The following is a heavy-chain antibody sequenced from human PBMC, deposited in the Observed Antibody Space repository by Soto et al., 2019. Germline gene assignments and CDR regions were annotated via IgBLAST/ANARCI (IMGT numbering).Heavy chain of an antibody. CDR1: GYSFTSYW. CDR2: IYPGDSDT. V-gene: IGHV5-51*01. Sequence: PGESLKISCKGSGYSFTSYWIGWVRQMPGKGLEWMGIIYPGDSDTRYSPSFQGQVTISADTSISTAYLQWSSLKASDTAMYYCARHIKGRSYYYYYYMDVWGKGTTGTVSS. J-gene: IGHJ6*03. CDR3: ARHIKGRSYYYYYYMDV.